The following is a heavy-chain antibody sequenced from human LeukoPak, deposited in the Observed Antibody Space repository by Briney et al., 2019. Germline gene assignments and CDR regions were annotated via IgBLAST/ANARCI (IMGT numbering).Heavy chain of an antibody. D-gene: IGHD3/OR15-3a*01. Sequence: GGSLRLSCAASGFTFITYWMSWVRQAPGRGLEWVATVTQDGSEKYYVDSVKGRCTISRDTAKSSLFLQMNRLRAEDRAVYYCARLGCVRACPHGALNWWGEGTLVTVSS. J-gene: IGHJ4*02. CDR2: VTQDGSEK. CDR1: GFTFITYW. CDR3: ARLGCVRACPHGALNW. V-gene: IGHV3-7*03.